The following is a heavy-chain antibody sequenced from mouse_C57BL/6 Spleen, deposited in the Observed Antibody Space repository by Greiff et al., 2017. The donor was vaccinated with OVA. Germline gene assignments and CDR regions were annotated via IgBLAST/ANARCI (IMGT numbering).Heavy chain of an antibody. J-gene: IGHJ3*01. D-gene: IGHD2-14*01. CDR3: AGGTTGAWFAY. CDR2: ISSGGSYT. V-gene: IGHV5-6*01. CDR1: GFTFSSYG. Sequence: EVKVVESGGDLVKPGGSLKLSCAASGFTFSSYGMSWVRQTPDKRLEWVATISSGGSYTYYPDSVKGRFTISRDNAKNTLYLQMSSLKSEDTAMYYCAGGTTGAWFAYWGQGTLVTVSA.